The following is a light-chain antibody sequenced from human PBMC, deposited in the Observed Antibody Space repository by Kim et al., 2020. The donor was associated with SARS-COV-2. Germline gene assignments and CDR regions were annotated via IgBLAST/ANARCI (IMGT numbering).Light chain of an antibody. V-gene: IGKV3-20*01. CDR3: QHYGSSPWT. Sequence: PGEGATLSCRASQSINNNYLAWYQQRPGHAPRLLIHGASSRAAGIPDRFSGSGSGTDFALTISRLEPEDFAVYYCQHYGSSPWTFGQGTKVDIK. CDR2: GAS. CDR1: QSINNNY. J-gene: IGKJ1*01.